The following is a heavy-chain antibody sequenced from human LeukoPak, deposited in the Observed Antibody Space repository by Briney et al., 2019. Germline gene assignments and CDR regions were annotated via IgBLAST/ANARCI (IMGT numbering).Heavy chain of an antibody. V-gene: IGHV4-61*02. CDR3: ASGPTTGYYYYMDV. CDR1: GGSISSGSYY. D-gene: IGHD7-27*01. J-gene: IGHJ6*03. Sequence: SETLSHTCTVSGGSISSGSYYWNWIRQPAGKGLEWIGRIYTSGSTNYIPSLKSRVTISVDTSKNQFSLKLSSVTAADTAVYHCASGPTTGYYYYMDVWGKGTTVTVSS. CDR2: IYTSGST.